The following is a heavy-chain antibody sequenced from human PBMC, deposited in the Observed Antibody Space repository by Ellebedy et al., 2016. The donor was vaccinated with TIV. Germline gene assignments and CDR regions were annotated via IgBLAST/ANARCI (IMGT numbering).Heavy chain of an antibody. CDR1: GFTFSSYW. CDR2: INSDGSST. D-gene: IGHD2-2*01. V-gene: IGHV3-74*01. J-gene: IGHJ6*02. CDR3: AKDESIVVVPAYGMDV. Sequence: GESLKISCAASGFTFSSYWMHWVRQAPGKGLVWVSRINSDGSSTSYADSVKGRFTISRDNAKNTLYLQMNSLRAEDTAVYYCAKDESIVVVPAYGMDVWGQGTTVTVSS.